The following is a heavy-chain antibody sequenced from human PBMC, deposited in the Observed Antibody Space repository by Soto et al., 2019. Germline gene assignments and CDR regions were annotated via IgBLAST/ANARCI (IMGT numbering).Heavy chain of an antibody. J-gene: IGHJ4*02. V-gene: IGHV3-9*01. CDR2: ITWDSDNI. CDR3: ARHIFLDF. D-gene: IGHD3-3*02. CDR1: GFTFDDYT. Sequence: EVQLVESGGGLVQPGRSLRLSCAASGFTFDDYTMHWVRQAPGKGLEWVSSITWDSDNIAYADSVKGRFTISRDNAKDSLFLQMNSLRDEDTALYYCARHIFLDFWGQGSLVTVSS.